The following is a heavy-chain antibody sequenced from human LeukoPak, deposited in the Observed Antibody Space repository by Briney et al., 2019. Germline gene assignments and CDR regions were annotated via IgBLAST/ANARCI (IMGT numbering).Heavy chain of an antibody. CDR3: ARGGRPGYYDILTGYYARRGFDY. V-gene: IGHV3-21*01. D-gene: IGHD3-9*01. J-gene: IGHJ4*02. CDR1: GFTLSSYS. Sequence: PGGSLRLSCAASGFTLSSYSMNWVRQAPGKGLEWVSSISSSSSYIYYADSVKGRFTISRDNAKNSLYLQMNSLRAEDTAVYYCARGGRPGYYDILTGYYARRGFDYWGQGTLVTVSS. CDR2: ISSSSSYI.